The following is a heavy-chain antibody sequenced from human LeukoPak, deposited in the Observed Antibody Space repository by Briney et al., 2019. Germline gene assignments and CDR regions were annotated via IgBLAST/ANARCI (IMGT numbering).Heavy chain of an antibody. CDR1: GGSISSYY. CDR3: ARAPYYYDSSGYYPTRYYYGMDV. J-gene: IGHJ6*02. CDR2: IYYSGST. D-gene: IGHD3-22*01. Sequence: PSETLSLTCTVSGGSISSYYWSWIRQPPGKGLEWIGYIYYSGSTNYNPSLKSRVTISVDTSKNQFSLKLSSVTAADTAVYYCARAPYYYDSSGYYPTRYYYGMDVWGQGTTVTVSS. V-gene: IGHV4-59*01.